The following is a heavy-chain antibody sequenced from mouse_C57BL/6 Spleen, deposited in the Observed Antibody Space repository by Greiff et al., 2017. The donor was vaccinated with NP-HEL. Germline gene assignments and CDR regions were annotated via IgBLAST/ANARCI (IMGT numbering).Heavy chain of an antibody. Sequence: EVQLQQSGPELVKMSCKASGYTFTDYNMHWVKQSHGKSLEWIGYINPNNGGTSYNQKFKGKATLTVNKSSSTAYMELRSLTSEDSAVYYCANGYDGPGYAMDYWGQGTSVTVSS. CDR3: ANGYDGPGYAMDY. D-gene: IGHD2-2*01. CDR1: GYTFTDYN. V-gene: IGHV1-22*01. J-gene: IGHJ4*01. CDR2: INPNNGGT.